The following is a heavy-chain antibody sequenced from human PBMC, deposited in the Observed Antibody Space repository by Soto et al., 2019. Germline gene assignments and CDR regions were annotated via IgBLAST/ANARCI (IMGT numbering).Heavy chain of an antibody. D-gene: IGHD6-13*01. CDR2: IYYDDGST. CDR1: GFTVSTHY. V-gene: IGHV3-53*02. CDR3: ASGQQVILRYYYGLDV. J-gene: IGHJ6*02. Sequence: EVQLVETGGGVIQPGGSLRLSCAVSGFTVSTHYMSWVRQAPGKGLEWVSVIYYDDGSTYYADSVKGRFSISRDSSRNTLYLQMNSLRAEDTAVYYCASGQQVILRYYYGLDVWGQGTTVTVSS.